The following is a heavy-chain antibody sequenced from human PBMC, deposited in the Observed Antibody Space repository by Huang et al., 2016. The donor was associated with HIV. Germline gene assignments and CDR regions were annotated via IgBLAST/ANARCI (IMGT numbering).Heavy chain of an antibody. CDR2: IIPICGTA. V-gene: IGHV1-69*13. CDR3: ARARGYYDSSVSYYFDY. D-gene: IGHD3-22*01. J-gene: IGHJ4*02. Sequence: QVQLVQSGAEVKKPGSSVKVSCKASGGTFSSYAISWVRQAPGQGLEWMGGIIPICGTANYAQKFQGRVTITADESTSTAYMGLSSLRSEDTAVYYCARARGYYDSSVSYYFDYWGQGTLVTVSS. CDR1: GGTFSSYA.